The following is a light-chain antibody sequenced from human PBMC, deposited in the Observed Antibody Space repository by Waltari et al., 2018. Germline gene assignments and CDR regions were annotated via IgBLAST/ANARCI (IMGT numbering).Light chain of an antibody. J-gene: IGKJ1*01. CDR2: DAS. CDR1: QSISKY. V-gene: IGKV3-20*01. CDR3: QKYGSLPAT. Sequence: EIMLTQSPRTLSLSPGERATLYCRASQSISKYLAWYQQKPGQAPRLLIYDASIRATGIPDRFSGSGYGTDFSLTISRLEPEDYAVYYCQKYGSLPATFGRGTKVEIK.